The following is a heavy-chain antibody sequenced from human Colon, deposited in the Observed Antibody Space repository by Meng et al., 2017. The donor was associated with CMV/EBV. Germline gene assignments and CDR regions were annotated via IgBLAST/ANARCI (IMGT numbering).Heavy chain of an antibody. CDR2: INTDGRTT. CDR1: GFTFSHYW. CDR3: AKKLNWGIDY. J-gene: IGHJ4*02. D-gene: IGHD7-27*01. Sequence: GESLKISCEASGFTFSHYWMHWVRQAPGKGLEWVSRINTDGRTTDYADSVKGRLTISRDNSKNTLYLQMNSLRAEDTAVYYCAKKLNWGIDYWGQGTLVTVSS. V-gene: IGHV3-74*01.